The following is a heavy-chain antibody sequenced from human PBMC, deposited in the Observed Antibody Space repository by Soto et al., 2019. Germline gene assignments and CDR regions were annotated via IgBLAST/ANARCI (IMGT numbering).Heavy chain of an antibody. V-gene: IGHV1-18*01. D-gene: IGHD2-15*01. J-gene: IGHJ6*02. CDR1: GYTFTSYG. CDR2: ISAYNGST. Sequence: ASVKVSCKASGYTFTSYGISWVRQAPGQGLDWMGWISAYNGSTKYAQDLQGRVTMTTDTSTSTAYMEPRSLRSDDTAVYYCARFSGGSYNTYYFYYGMDVWGQGTTVTVSS. CDR3: ARFSGGSYNTYYFYYGMDV.